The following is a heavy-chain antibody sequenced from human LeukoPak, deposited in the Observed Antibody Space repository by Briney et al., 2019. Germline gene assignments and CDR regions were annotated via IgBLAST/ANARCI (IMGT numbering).Heavy chain of an antibody. D-gene: IGHD3-22*01. Sequence: SVKVSCKASGGTFSSYAISWVRQAPGQGLEWMGGIIPIFGTANYAQEFQGRVTITTDESTSTAYMELSSLRSEDTAVYYCAREITGYYDSSGCFDYWGQGTLVTVSS. CDR1: GGTFSSYA. V-gene: IGHV1-69*05. CDR3: AREITGYYDSSGCFDY. CDR2: IIPIFGTA. J-gene: IGHJ4*02.